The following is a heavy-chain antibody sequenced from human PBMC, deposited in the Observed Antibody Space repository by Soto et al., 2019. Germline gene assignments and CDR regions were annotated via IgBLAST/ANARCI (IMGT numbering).Heavy chain of an antibody. J-gene: IGHJ4*02. CDR1: GFTFSSSP. D-gene: IGHD5-12*01. V-gene: IGHV3-23*01. Sequence: EVQLLESGGGLVQPGGSPRLSCAASGFTFSSSPMGWVRQAPGKGLEWVSAISGSDGNTYYADSVKGRFTISRDTSKNTLYLQMNRLRAEDTAIYYCAKRLVAFDYWGQGTLVTVSS. CDR2: ISGSDGNT. CDR3: AKRLVAFDY.